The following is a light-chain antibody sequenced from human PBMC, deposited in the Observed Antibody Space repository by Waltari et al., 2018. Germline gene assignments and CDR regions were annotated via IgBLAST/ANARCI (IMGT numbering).Light chain of an antibody. Sequence: DTVMTQSPEFLTMSLGERATINCKSSQSVLNTANSKNYLAWYHQKPGQPPKLLVYRASTRESGVTDRFSGSGSGTDFTLTISSLQTEDVGVYYCQQYYDSPHTFGQGTKLEIK. CDR1: QSVLNTANSKNY. CDR3: QQYYDSPHT. CDR2: RAS. J-gene: IGKJ2*01. V-gene: IGKV4-1*01.